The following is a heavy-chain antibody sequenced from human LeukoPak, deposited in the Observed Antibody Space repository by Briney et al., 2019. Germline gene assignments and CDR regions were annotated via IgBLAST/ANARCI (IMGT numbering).Heavy chain of an antibody. J-gene: IGHJ4*02. D-gene: IGHD2-15*01. Sequence: SETLSLTCAVYGGSFSGYYWSWIRQPPGKGLEWIGEINHSGSTNYNPSLKGRFTISADTCKKQFSLKLRSVTAADAAVYYCARGGRRYCSGGSCYSFDCWGQGTLVTVSS. CDR2: INHSGST. CDR1: GGSFSGYY. V-gene: IGHV4-34*01. CDR3: ARGGRRYCSGGSCYSFDC.